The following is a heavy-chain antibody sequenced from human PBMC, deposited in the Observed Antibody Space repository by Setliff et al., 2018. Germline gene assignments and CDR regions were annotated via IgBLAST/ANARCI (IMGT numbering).Heavy chain of an antibody. V-gene: IGHV4-39*07. J-gene: IGHJ4*02. CDR3: ARVKIAILPAAIDY. D-gene: IGHD2-2*01. Sequence: SETLSLTCTVSGGSISSSSYYWGWIRQPPGKGLEWIGSIYYSGSTYYNPSLKSRGTISVDTSKNQFSLKLSPVTAADTAVYYCARVKIAILPAAIDYWGQGTLVTVSS. CDR1: GGSISSSSYY. CDR2: IYYSGST.